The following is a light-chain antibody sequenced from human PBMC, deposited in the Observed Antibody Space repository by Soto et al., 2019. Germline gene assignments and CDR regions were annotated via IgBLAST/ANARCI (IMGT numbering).Light chain of an antibody. J-gene: IGLJ3*02. V-gene: IGLV2-14*01. CDR2: DVS. CDR3: SSYTSTNSWV. CDR1: SSDVGGYNY. Sequence: QSALTQSASVSGSPGQSITISCTGTSSDVGGYNYVSWYQQHPGKAPKLIIYDVSNRPSGVSTRFSGSKSGNTASLTISGLQAEDEADYSCSSYTSTNSWVFGGGTK.